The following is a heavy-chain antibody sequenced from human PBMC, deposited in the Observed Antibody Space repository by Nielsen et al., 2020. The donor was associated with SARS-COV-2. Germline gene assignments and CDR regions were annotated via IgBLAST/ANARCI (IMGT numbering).Heavy chain of an antibody. CDR1: GYSFTSYW. CDR3: ATHFDPGEYYYYGMDV. CDR2: IDPSDSYT. Sequence: GESLKISCKGSGYSFTSYWISWVRQMPGKGLEWMGRIDPSDSYTNYSPSFQGHVTISADKSISTAYLQWSSLKASDTAMYHCATHFDPGEYYYYGMDVWGQGTTVTVSS. D-gene: IGHD3-10*01. J-gene: IGHJ6*02. V-gene: IGHV5-10-1*01.